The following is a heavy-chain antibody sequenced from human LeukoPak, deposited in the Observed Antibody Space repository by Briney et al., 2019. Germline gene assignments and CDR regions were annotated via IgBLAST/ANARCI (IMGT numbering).Heavy chain of an antibody. CDR3: AKDASAFSSSWYYFDY. V-gene: IGHV3-30*02. D-gene: IGHD6-13*01. CDR2: IRYDGSNK. J-gene: IGHJ4*02. Sequence: AGGSLRLSCAASGFTFSSYGMHWVRQAPGKGLEWVAFIRYDGSNKYYADSVKGRFTISRDNSKNTLYLQMNSLRAEDTAVYYCAKDASAFSSSWYYFDYWGQGTLVTVSS. CDR1: GFTFSSYG.